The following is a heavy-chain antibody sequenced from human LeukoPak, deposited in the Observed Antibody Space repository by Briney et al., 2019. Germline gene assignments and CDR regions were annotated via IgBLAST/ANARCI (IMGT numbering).Heavy chain of an antibody. V-gene: IGHV3-11*05. CDR1: GFTFSNYY. D-gene: IGHD3-22*01. J-gene: IGHJ4*02. CDR2: ISSSSSYT. Sequence: PGGSLRLSCAASGFTFSNYYMSWIRQAPGKGLEWVSYISSSSSYTNYADSVKGRFTISRDNSKNTLYLQMNSLRAEDTAVYYCARDVTYYCDSSGGGFDCWGQGTLVTVSS. CDR3: ARDVTYYCDSSGGGFDC.